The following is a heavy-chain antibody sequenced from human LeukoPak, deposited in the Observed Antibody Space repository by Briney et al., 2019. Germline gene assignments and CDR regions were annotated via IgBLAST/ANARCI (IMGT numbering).Heavy chain of an antibody. V-gene: IGHV3-43D*04. CDR2: ISWNGGST. D-gene: IGHD7-27*01. CDR1: GFTFDDYA. J-gene: IGHJ4*02. CDR3: AKAQNWAFDY. Sequence: TGGSLRLSCAASGFTFDDYAMLWVRQAPGKGLEWVSLISWNGGSTYYADSVKGRFTISRDNSKNCLYLQMNGLRPEDTALYYCAKAQNWAFDYWGQGTLVTVSP.